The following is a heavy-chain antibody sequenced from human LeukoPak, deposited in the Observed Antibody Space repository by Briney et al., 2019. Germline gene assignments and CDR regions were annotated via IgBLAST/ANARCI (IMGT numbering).Heavy chain of an antibody. CDR3: TRMATIFTVDY. D-gene: IGHD5-12*01. CDR2: IRNDRIT. Sequence: SGESLRLSCVLSGLTFSDAWMSWVRPAPGKGREWVGRIRNDRITDYAAPVQGRFSISRDNTKNTFYLQMNSLRTEDTGTYFCTRMATIFTVDYWGQGTLVTVSS. V-gene: IGHV3-15*01. J-gene: IGHJ4*02. CDR1: GLTFSDAW.